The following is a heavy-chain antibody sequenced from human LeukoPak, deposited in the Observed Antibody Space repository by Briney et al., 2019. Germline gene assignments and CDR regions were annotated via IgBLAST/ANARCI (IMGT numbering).Heavy chain of an antibody. J-gene: IGHJ4*02. D-gene: IGHD4-11*01. Sequence: GGSLRLSCAASEFTFSSYGMSWVRQAPGKGLEWVSSISGSGGSTQYADSVQGRFAISRDNSKNTLYLQMNSLRVEDTAVYYCARALLYSDYPHFDYWGQGTLVTVSS. CDR2: ISGSGGST. CDR1: EFTFSSYG. CDR3: ARALLYSDYPHFDY. V-gene: IGHV3-23*01.